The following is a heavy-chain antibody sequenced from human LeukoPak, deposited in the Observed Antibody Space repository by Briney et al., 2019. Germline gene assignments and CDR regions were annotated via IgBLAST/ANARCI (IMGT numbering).Heavy chain of an antibody. CDR2: INPNGGGT. D-gene: IGHD1-1*01. V-gene: IGHV1-2*02. CDR3: ARGKQLDWAHYYYFYMDV. J-gene: IGHJ6*03. Sequence: SSVQVSCKASGYTFTGYYIHWVRQAAAQGREWMGWINPNGGGTKYAQKFQGRVTMTRATSISTAYMDLSRLRSDDTAVYYCARGKQLDWAHYYYFYMDVWGKGTTVTVSS. CDR1: GYTFTGYY.